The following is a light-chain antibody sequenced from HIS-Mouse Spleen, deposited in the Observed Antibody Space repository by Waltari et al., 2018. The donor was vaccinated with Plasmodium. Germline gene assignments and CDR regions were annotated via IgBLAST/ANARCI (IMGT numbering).Light chain of an antibody. V-gene: IGLV3-10*01. CDR1: ALPKKY. Sequence: SYELPQPPSVSVSPGQTARLTCSGDALPKKYAYWYQQKSGQAPVLVIYEDSKRPSGIPDRFSGSSSGTMATLTSSGAQVEDEADYYCYSTDSSGNHRVFGGGTKLTVL. CDR3: YSTDSSGNHRV. CDR2: EDS. J-gene: IGLJ3*02.